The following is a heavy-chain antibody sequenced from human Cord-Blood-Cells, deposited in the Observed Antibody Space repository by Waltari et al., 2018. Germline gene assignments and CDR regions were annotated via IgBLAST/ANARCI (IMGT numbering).Heavy chain of an antibody. D-gene: IGHD2-2*01. Sequence: QVHLQQCGAGLLTPSETLSLTCAVYGGSFSGSYWTWIRPCPGKGLEWIGEINHSGSTNYNPSLKSRVTISVDTSKNQFSLKLSSVTAADTAVYYCARGYCSSTSCYKDAFDIWGQGTMVTVSS. CDR2: INHSGST. J-gene: IGHJ3*02. V-gene: IGHV4-34*01. CDR3: ARGYCSSTSCYKDAFDI. CDR1: GGSFSGSY.